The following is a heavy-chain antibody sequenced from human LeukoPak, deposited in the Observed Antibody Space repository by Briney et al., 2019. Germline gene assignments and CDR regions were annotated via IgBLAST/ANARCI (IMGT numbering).Heavy chain of an antibody. J-gene: IGHJ4*02. CDR3: ARDVVAYGSGTYNYFDY. V-gene: IGHV1-18*01. CDR1: GYIFTDNG. CDR2: ISTYNANT. Sequence: ASVKVSCKTSGYIFTDNGISWVRLAPGQGLEWMGWISTYNANTNYAQNLQGRVTMTRDTSTRTAYMELRSLRSDDTAVYYCARDVVAYGSGTYNYFDYWGQGILVTVSS. D-gene: IGHD3-10*01.